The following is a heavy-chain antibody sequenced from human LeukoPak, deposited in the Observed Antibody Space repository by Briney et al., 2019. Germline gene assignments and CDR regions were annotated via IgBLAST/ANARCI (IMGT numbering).Heavy chain of an antibody. CDR3: ARGRGAD. CDR2: ISWNSGSI. D-gene: IGHD4/OR15-4a*01. J-gene: IGHJ4*02. Sequence: GGSLRLSCAASGFTFDDYAMHWVRQAPGKGLEWVSGISWNSGSIGYADSVKGRFTTSRDNFKNTLNLQMNSLRAEDTAVYYCARGRGADWGQGTLVTVSS. V-gene: IGHV3-9*01. CDR1: GFTFDDYA.